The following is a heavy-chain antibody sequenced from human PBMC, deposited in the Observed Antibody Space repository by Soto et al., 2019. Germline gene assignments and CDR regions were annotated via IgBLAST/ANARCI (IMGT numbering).Heavy chain of an antibody. CDR1: GCTFSAYA. D-gene: IGHD3-10*01. V-gene: IGHV3-23*01. CDR2: ILHDETP. CDR3: ARQRSPEGWFDP. J-gene: IGHJ5*02. Sequence: GGSLRLSWAASGCTFSAYAMTWVRQAPGRGLEWVSTILHDETPFYTDSVKGRFTISRDNVRGTLYLQMNGLRVEDAALYYCARQRSPEGWFDPWGQGTLVTAS.